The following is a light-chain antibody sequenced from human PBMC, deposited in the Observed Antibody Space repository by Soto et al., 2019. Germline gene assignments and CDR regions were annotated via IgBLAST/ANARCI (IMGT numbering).Light chain of an antibody. Sequence: EIALTQYTGTLSLSPGERATLSCRVSQSVSSNYLAWYQQKPGQAPKVLIYRASIRATGIPDRFTGSGSGTDFTLTISRLEPEDCAVYYCQQYGSSPLPFGGGTKVDVK. V-gene: IGKV3-20*01. CDR3: QQYGSSPLP. CDR2: RAS. J-gene: IGKJ4*01. CDR1: QSVSSNY.